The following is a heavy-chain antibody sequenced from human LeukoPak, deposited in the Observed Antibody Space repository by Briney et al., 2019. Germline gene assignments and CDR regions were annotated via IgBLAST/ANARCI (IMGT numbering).Heavy chain of an antibody. J-gene: IGHJ4*02. V-gene: IGHV4-59*01. CDR1: GGSISSYY. CDR3: ARDGSVGATSFDY. CDR2: IYYSGST. Sequence: SETLSLTCTVSGGSISSYYWSWIRQPPGKGLEWIGFIYYSGSTNYNPSLKSRVTISVDTSKNQFSLKLSSVTAADTAVYYCARDGSVGATSFDYWGQGTLVTVSS. D-gene: IGHD1-26*01.